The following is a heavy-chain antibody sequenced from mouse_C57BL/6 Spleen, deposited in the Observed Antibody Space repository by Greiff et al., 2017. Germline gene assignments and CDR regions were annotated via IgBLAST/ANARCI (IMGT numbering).Heavy chain of an antibody. D-gene: IGHD1-1*01. J-gene: IGHJ3*01. CDR3: TEDYGGFAY. CDR1: GFTFSNYW. V-gene: IGHV6-3*01. CDR2: IRLKSDNYAT. Sequence: EVKLMESGGGLVQPGGSMKLSCVASGFTFSNYWMNWVRQSPEKGLEWVAQIRLKSDNYATHYAESVKGRFTISRDDSKSSVYLQMNNLRAEDTGIYYCTEDYGGFAYWGQGTLVTVSA.